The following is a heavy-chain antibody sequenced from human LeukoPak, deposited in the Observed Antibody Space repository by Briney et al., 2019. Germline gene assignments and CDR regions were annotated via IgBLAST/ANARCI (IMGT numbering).Heavy chain of an antibody. V-gene: IGHV4-38-2*01. D-gene: IGHD6-13*01. CDR2: INHSGST. Sequence: RSSETLSLTCAVSGYSISSDYYWTWIRQPPGRGLEWIGEINHSGSTDYTPSLKSRVAISVDTSKNQFSLKLSSVTAADTAVYYCARRPVAAANSPLDYWGQGTLVTVSS. CDR1: GYSISSDYY. J-gene: IGHJ4*02. CDR3: ARRPVAAANSPLDY.